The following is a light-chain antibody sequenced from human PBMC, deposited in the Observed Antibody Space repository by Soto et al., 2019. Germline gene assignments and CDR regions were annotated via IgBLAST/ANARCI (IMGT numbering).Light chain of an antibody. CDR2: WAS. CDR1: QSVFYNSNNRNY. CDR3: QQYYSTPFT. J-gene: IGKJ3*01. V-gene: IGKV4-1*01. Sequence: DIVMTQSPDSLAVSLGERATINCKSSQSVFYNSNNRNYLAWYQQKPAQPPKLLFYWASTRESVVPDRFSGSGSGTDFTLTISSLQAEDVAVYYCQQYYSTPFTFGPGTKVDIK.